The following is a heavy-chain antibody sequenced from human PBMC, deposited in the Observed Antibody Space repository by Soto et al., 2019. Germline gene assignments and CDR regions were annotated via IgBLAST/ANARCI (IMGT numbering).Heavy chain of an antibody. CDR3: VKDESINWYSGHFRH. V-gene: IGHV3-9*01. D-gene: IGHD6-13*01. J-gene: IGHJ1*01. CDR2: INWNSGSI. Sequence: EVQLVESGGGLVQPGRSLRHSCAASGFTFDDYAMHWVRQVPGKGLEWVSGINWNSGSIGYGDSVKGRFAISRDNAKNSLHLQMNSLSAEDTAFYYCVKDESINWYSGHFRHWGQGTLVTVSS. CDR1: GFTFDDYA.